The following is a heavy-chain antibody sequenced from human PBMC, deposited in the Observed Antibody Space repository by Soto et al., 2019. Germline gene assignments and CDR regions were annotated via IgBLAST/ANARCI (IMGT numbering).Heavy chain of an antibody. CDR1: GYTFTSYG. Sequence: QVQLVQSGAEVKKPGASVKVSCKASGYTFTSYGISWVRQAPGQGLEWMGWISANNGNTKYAQNFQGRVTMTTDTSTSTAYMELRSLRSDDKAVYYCARAYSPGLFDPWGQGTLVTVSS. D-gene: IGHD2-15*01. V-gene: IGHV1-18*01. J-gene: IGHJ5*02. CDR3: ARAYSPGLFDP. CDR2: ISANNGNT.